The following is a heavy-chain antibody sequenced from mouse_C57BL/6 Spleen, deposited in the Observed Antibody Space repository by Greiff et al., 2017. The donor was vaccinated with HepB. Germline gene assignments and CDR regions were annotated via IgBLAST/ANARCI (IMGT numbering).Heavy chain of an antibody. D-gene: IGHD3-3*01. Sequence: QVQLQQPGAELVKPGASVKLSCKASGYTFTSYWMHWVQQRPGRGLEWVGRIDPNSGGIKYNEKVKGKSTLTVDKPTSTAYMQLSSLTSEDAAVYYCASRGDNWYFDVWGTGTTVTVSS. CDR1: GYTFTSYW. CDR2: IDPNSGGI. CDR3: ASRGDNWYFDV. J-gene: IGHJ1*03. V-gene: IGHV1-72*01.